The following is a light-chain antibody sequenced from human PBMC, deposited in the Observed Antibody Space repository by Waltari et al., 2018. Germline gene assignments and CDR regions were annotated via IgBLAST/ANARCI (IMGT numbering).Light chain of an antibody. V-gene: IGLV2-14*03. CDR2: GVS. CDR3: SSYTSSSTLVV. Sequence: QSALTQPASVSGSPGQSITISCTGTSSDVGGYNYVSWYQQHPGKAPKLMIYGVSNRASGGSNRFSGSKSGNTASLTSSGLQAKDEADYYCSSYTSSSTLVVLGGGTKLTVL. CDR1: SSDVGGYNY. J-gene: IGLJ2*01.